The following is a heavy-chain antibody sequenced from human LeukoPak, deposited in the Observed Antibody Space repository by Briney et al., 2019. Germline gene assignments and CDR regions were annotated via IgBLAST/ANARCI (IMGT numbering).Heavy chain of an antibody. J-gene: IGHJ4*02. V-gene: IGHV3-23*01. CDR1: GFTFSSYA. CDR2: ISGSGGST. Sequence: AGGSLRLSCAASGFTFSSYAMSWVRQAPGKGLEWVSAISGSGGSTYYADSVKGRFTISRDNSKNTLYLQMNSLRAEDTAVYYCASLAVAGRIADYWGQGTLVTVSS. D-gene: IGHD6-19*01. CDR3: ASLAVAGRIADY.